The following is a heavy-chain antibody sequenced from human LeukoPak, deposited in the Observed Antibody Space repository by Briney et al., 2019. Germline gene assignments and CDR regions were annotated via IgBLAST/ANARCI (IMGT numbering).Heavy chain of an antibody. CDR1: GFTFNTYS. V-gene: IGHV3-7*01. CDR2: MNKGGSET. CDR3: ARDGVAGGFDY. J-gene: IGHJ4*02. D-gene: IGHD6-19*01. Sequence: PGGSLRLSCEASGFTFNTYSMNWARQAPGKGLEWVAHMNKGGSETTNVDSVKGRFTISRDDAKNLVFLQMNSLRVEDTAVYYCARDGVAGGFDYWGQGILVTVSS.